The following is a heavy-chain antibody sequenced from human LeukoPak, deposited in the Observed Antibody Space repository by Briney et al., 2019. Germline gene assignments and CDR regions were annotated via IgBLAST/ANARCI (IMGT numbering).Heavy chain of an antibody. D-gene: IGHD3-10*01. Sequence: ASVKVSCKASGGTFSSYAISWVRQAPGRGLEWMGGIIPILGTANYAQKFQGRVTITADKSTSTAYMELSSLRSEDTAVYYCARGPPYYLPDRWGQGTLVTVSS. J-gene: IGHJ4*02. CDR2: IIPILGTA. CDR1: GGTFSSYA. CDR3: ARGPPYYLPDR. V-gene: IGHV1-69*10.